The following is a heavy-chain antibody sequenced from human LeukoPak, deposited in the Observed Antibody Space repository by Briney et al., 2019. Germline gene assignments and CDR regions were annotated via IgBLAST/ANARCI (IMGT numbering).Heavy chain of an antibody. CDR2: IYYSGST. CDR1: GVSISSYY. D-gene: IGHD1-14*01. CDR3: ARAPGTPEGDWYFDL. Sequence: SETLSLTCTVSGVSISSYYWSWIRQPPGKGLEWIGYIYYSGSTNYNPSLKSRVTISVDTSKNQFSLKLSSVTAADTAVYYCARAPGTPEGDWYFDLWGRGTLVTVSS. J-gene: IGHJ2*01. V-gene: IGHV4-59*01.